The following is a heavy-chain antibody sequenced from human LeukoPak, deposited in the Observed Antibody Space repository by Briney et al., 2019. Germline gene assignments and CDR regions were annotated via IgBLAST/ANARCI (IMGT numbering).Heavy chain of an antibody. V-gene: IGHV4-39*07. CDR3: ARGVYYYGSGVDESWFDP. CDR1: GGSISSSSYS. Sequence: PSETLSLTCSVSGGSISSSSYSWGWIRQPPGKELEWIGTIYYSGSTYYNPSLKSRVTMSVDTSKNQFSLKLSSVTAVDTAVYYCARGVYYYGSGVDESWFDPWGQGTLVTVSS. D-gene: IGHD3-10*01. J-gene: IGHJ5*02. CDR2: IYYSGST.